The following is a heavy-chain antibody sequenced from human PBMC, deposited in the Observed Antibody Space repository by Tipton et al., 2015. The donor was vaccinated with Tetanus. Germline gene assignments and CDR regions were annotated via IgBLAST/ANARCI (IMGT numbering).Heavy chain of an antibody. Sequence: LRLSCTVSGGSLSSGTFYWDWIRQAPGKGLEWIGNVYYNGNTLENPSLKGRVTLSLDKSKNQFSLKLTSVTAADTAVYFCARSADNWFDPWGQGTLVTVSS. CDR1: GGSLSSGTFY. CDR2: VYYNGNT. V-gene: IGHV4-39*01. CDR3: ARSADNWFDP. J-gene: IGHJ5*02.